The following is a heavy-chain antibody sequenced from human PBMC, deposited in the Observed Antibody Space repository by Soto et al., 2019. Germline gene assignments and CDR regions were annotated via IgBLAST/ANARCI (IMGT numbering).Heavy chain of an antibody. CDR1: GYTFPNYA. J-gene: IGHJ6*02. Sequence: QVQLVQSGAEVKEPGASVNVSCKTSGYTFPNYALNWVRQAPGQRLEWMGWINAGNGNTKYSQNFQGRVTITRDTXXNTAYMELSSLRSEDTGVYFCARGRATSLYYGMDVWGQGTTVIVSS. V-gene: IGHV1-3*01. CDR3: ARGRATSLYYGMDV. CDR2: INAGNGNT.